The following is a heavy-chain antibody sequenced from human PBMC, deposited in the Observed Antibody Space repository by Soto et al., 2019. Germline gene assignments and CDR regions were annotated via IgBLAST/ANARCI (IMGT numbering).Heavy chain of an antibody. CDR2: IYYSGNT. Sequence: QVQLQESGPGLVKPSQTLSLTCSVSGGSISSGYYYWSWIRQPPGKGLEWIGNIYYSGNTYYNPSLKSRLIISIDTDKNQFSLKVGSVTAADTAVYYCASSSLYGMDVGGQGTTVTVSS. CDR3: ASSSLYGMDV. J-gene: IGHJ6*02. CDR1: GGSISSGYYY. V-gene: IGHV4-30-4*01.